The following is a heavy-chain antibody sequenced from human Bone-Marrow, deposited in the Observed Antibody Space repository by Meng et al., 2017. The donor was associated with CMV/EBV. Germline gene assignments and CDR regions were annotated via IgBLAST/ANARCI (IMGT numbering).Heavy chain of an antibody. V-gene: IGHV1-2*02. CDR2: INPNSGGT. CDR1: GYNFTGYY. J-gene: IGHJ6*02. Sequence: ASVKVSCKASGYNFTGYYMHWVRQAPGQGLEWMGWINPNSGGTNYAQKFQGRVTMTGDTSITTAYMELSRLRSDDMAVYYCARVKRYCTGGSCSSTGYYGMDFWGQGTTVTVSS. D-gene: IGHD2-15*01. CDR3: ARVKRYCTGGSCSSTGYYGMDF.